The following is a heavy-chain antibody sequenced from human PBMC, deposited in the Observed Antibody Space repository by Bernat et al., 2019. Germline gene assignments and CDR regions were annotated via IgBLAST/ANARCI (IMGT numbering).Heavy chain of an antibody. J-gene: IGHJ4*02. D-gene: IGHD2-21*02. CDR2: INSDTGVT. Sequence: QVQLAQPGAEVKKPGASVKVSCKATGYIFTDYFIQWVRQAPGQGLEWMGRINSDTGVTTYTQKFKGRVTMTRDSSISTAYMELSSLTSDDTAVYYCARDLASTAFWEFDYWGRGTQVTVSS. V-gene: IGHV1-2*06. CDR3: ARDLASTAFWEFDY. CDR1: GYIFTDYF.